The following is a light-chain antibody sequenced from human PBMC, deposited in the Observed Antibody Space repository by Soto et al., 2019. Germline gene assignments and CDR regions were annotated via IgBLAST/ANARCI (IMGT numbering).Light chain of an antibody. CDR2: AAS. CDR3: QKYNSVPFS. Sequence: DIQMTQAPSSLSASVGDRVAITFRASQGISNYLAWYQQKPGKVPKLLIYAASTLQSGVPSRFSGSGSGTDYSLTIAGLQPEDVGTYYCQKYNSVPFSFGPGTKVENK. J-gene: IGKJ3*01. CDR1: QGISNY. V-gene: IGKV1-27*01.